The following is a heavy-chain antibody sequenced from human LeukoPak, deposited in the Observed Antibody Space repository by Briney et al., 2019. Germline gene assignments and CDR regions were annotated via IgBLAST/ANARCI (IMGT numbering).Heavy chain of an antibody. V-gene: IGHV1-69*04. CDR2: IVPILGTA. CDR1: GGTXSTYA. D-gene: IGHD6-13*01. CDR3: ARVPQGSSWPYYFDY. Sequence: ASVKVSCKASGGTXSTYAISGVRQAPGQGLEWVGRIVPILGTANYAQNFQGRVTITADRSTTTAYMELSSLRSEDTAVYYCARVPQGSSWPYYFDYWGQGTLVTVSS. J-gene: IGHJ4*02.